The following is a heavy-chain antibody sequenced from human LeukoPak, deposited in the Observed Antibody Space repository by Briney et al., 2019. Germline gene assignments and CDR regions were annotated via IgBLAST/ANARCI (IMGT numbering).Heavy chain of an antibody. CDR1: GFTFGDKW. Sequence: GGSLRLSCAASGFTFGDKWMSWVRQGAGKGLEWVASIDQDGSEKHYVDSVKGRFTVSRDNAKKSLSLQMTSLRAGDTAVYYCAGGHYGLAPWGQGTLVTVSS. V-gene: IGHV3-7*01. CDR3: AGGHYGLAP. CDR2: IDQDGSEK. D-gene: IGHD3-16*01. J-gene: IGHJ5*02.